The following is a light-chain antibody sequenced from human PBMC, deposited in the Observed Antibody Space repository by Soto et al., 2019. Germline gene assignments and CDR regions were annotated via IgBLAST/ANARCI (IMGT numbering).Light chain of an antibody. J-gene: IGLJ1*01. CDR2: SNN. CDR1: TSNIGRNT. CDR3: AAWDDSLIDYV. Sequence: QSVLTQPPSASATPGQRVTISCSGSTSNIGRNTVNWYQQLPGTAPKLLIYSNNQRPSGVPDRFSGSKSGTSASLAISGLQSVDEADYYCAAWDDSLIDYVFGPGTKLTVL. V-gene: IGLV1-44*01.